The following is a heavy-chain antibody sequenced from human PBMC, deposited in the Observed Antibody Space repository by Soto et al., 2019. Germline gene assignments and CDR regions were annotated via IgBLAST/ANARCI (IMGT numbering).Heavy chain of an antibody. J-gene: IGHJ4*02. CDR3: ARDMTVFTVPYFDY. CDR2: IIPISGTA. D-gene: IGHD2-21*02. V-gene: IGHV1-69*06. CDR1: GDSSKNYA. Sequence: QVQLVQSGAEVKKPGSSVKVSCKASGDSSKNYAISWVRQAPGQGLEWMGGIIPISGTADYAQKFQGRLTITADKSTNTAYMELSSLRSEDTAVYYCARDMTVFTVPYFDYWGQGTLVTVSS.